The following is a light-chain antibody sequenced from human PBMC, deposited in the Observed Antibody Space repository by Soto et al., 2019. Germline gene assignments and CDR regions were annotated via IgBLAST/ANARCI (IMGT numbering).Light chain of an antibody. V-gene: IGLV2-14*01. CDR1: SSDVGGYKY. J-gene: IGLJ3*02. CDR2: EVG. CDR3: SSYTSSSTLV. Sequence: QSALTQPASVSGSPGQSITISCSGTSSDVGGYKYVSWYQQHPGKAPKLMIYEVGNRPSGVSQRFSGSKSGNTASLTIFGLQVEDEADYYCSSYTSSSTLVFGGGTKLTVL.